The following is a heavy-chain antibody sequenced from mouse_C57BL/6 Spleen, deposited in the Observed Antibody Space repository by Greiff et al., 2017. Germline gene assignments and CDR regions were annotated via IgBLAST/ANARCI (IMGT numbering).Heavy chain of an antibody. V-gene: IGHV7-3*01. J-gene: IGHJ4*01. CDR1: GFTFTDYY. CDR2: IRNKANGYTT. CDR3: ARYNYYGSSRYAMDY. Sequence: EVKVVDSGGGLVQPGGSLSLSCAASGFTFTDYYMSWVRQPPGKALEWLGFIRNKANGYTTEYSASVKGRFTISRDNSQSILYLQMNALRAEDSATYYCARYNYYGSSRYAMDYWGQGTSVTVSS. D-gene: IGHD1-1*01.